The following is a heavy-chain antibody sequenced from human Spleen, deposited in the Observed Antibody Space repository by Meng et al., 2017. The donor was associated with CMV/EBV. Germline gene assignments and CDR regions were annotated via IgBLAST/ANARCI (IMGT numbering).Heavy chain of an antibody. CDR3: ARTQVPAHSGSYRYYYFYAMDV. CDR2: TNPNSGDT. D-gene: IGHD1-26*01. V-gene: IGHV1-2*02. CDR1: GYTFTGYY. Sequence: ASVKVSCKASGYTFTGYYLHWVRQAPGQGLEWMGWTNPNSGDTNYAQKFQGRVTMTRDTSIDTAYMELSRLRSDDTAVYYCARTQVPAHSGSYRYYYFYAMDVWGQGTTVTVSS. J-gene: IGHJ6*02.